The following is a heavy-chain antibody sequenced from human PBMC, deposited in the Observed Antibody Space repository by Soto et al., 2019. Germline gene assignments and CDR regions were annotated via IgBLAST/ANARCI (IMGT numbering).Heavy chain of an antibody. V-gene: IGHV3-23*01. CDR3: AKDSGLAVAGIRGYYFDY. Sequence: GGAPSLSRATSGFSFSSYSMSWGRPAPGEGLEWVSAISGSGGSTYYADSVKGRFTISRDNSKNTLYLQMNSLRAEDTAVYYCAKDSGLAVAGIRGYYFDYWGQGTLVTVSS. D-gene: IGHD6-19*01. J-gene: IGHJ4*02. CDR1: GFSFSSYS. CDR2: ISGSGGST.